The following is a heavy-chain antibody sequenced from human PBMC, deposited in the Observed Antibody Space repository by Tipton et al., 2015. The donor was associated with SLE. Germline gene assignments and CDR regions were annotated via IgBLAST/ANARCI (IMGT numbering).Heavy chain of an antibody. CDR1: VGSFSDYY. CDR3: VIRPWAFDI. J-gene: IGHJ3*02. V-gene: IGHV4-34*01. Sequence: TLSLTCAVYVGSFSDYYWNWIRQPPGKGLEWIGEIHHSGTTNHNPSLKSRVTISADTSKNQFSLKLSSVTAADTAVYYCVIRPWAFDIWGQGTMVTVSS. CDR2: IHHSGTT. D-gene: IGHD3-16*01.